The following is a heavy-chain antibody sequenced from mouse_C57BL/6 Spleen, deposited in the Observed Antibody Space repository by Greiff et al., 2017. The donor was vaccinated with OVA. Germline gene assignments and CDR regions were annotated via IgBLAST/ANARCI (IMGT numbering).Heavy chain of an antibody. V-gene: IGHV1-55*01. CDR2: IYPGSGST. Sequence: VQLQQSGAELVKPGASVKMSCKASGYTFTSYWITWVKQRPGQGLEWIGDIYPGSGSTNYNEKFKSKATLTVDTSSSTAYMQLSSLTSEDSAVYYCARSGYDYGPFAYWGQGTLVTVSA. CDR1: GYTFTSYW. CDR3: ARSGYDYGPFAY. D-gene: IGHD2-4*01. J-gene: IGHJ3*01.